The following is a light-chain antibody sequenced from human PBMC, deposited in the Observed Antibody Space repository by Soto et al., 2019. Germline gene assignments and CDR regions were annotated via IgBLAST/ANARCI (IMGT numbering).Light chain of an antibody. J-gene: IGKJ5*01. CDR1: QSVDSNY. CDR3: QQYGSSPMT. CDR2: GAS. Sequence: EIVLTQSPGTLSLSPGEEATLSCRASQSVDSNYLAWYQQKPGQTPRLIIYGASGRADGIPHRFSGSGFGTDFTLTISRLEPEDFAVYYCQQYGSSPMTFGQGTRLEIK. V-gene: IGKV3-20*01.